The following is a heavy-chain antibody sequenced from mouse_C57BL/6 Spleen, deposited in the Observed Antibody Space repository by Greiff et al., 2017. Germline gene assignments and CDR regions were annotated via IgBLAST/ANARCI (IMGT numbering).Heavy chain of an antibody. Sequence: QVQLQQPGAELVKPGASVKLSCKASGYTFTSYWMQWVKQRPGQGLEWIGEIDPSDSYTNYNQKFKGKATLTVDTSSSTAYMQLSSLTSEDSAVYYCARISYDPFAYWGQGTLVTVSA. D-gene: IGHD2-3*01. CDR2: IDPSDSYT. CDR1: GYTFTSYW. CDR3: ARISYDPFAY. J-gene: IGHJ3*01. V-gene: IGHV1-50*01.